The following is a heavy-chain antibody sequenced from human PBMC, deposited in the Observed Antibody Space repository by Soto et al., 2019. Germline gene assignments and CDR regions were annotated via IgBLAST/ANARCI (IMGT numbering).Heavy chain of an antibody. Sequence: QVQLVQSGAEVKKPGSSVKVSCKASGGSFSTYGINWVRLAPGQWLEWMGGIIPKFGTTNYAQKFRGRVTXNXXESTNTPYMELNYRRSEDTAVYFWARELDPYDRGDSLALDYWGQGTLVTVSS. CDR2: IIPKFGTT. D-gene: IGHD2-21*02. V-gene: IGHV1-69*13. CDR3: ARELDPYDRGDSLALDY. J-gene: IGHJ4*02. CDR1: GGSFSTYG.